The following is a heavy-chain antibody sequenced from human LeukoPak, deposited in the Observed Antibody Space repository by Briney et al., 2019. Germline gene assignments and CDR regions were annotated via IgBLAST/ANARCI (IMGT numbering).Heavy chain of an antibody. CDR3: VRLLGECIGTDCFQYFHD. D-gene: IGHD2-21*02. CDR2: VYPGDSDT. Sequence: GESLKISCKGLGYSFTTYWIGWVRQLPGKGLEWMGFVYPGDSDTKYSPSFQGQVTISADNSISTVYLQWSSLKASDTAVYYCVRLLGECIGTDCFQYFHDWGQGALVTVSS. V-gene: IGHV5-51*01. CDR1: GYSFTTYW. J-gene: IGHJ1*01.